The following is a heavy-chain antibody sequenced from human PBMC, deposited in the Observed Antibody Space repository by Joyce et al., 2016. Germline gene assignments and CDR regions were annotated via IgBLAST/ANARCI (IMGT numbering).Heavy chain of an antibody. V-gene: IGHV4-31*03. CDR2: GYYSGNT. CDR3: ARGLRGSSTIPPSDAYDI. CDR1: GGSISTGVNY. D-gene: IGHD1-26*01. J-gene: IGHJ3*02. Sequence: QVQLQESGPGLVKSSQTLSLTCTVSGGSISTGVNYWTWIRQCPGKGLEWIGYGYYSGNTYYHPSLKSRFYISVDTSKNQFSLKLYSVTAADTAVYYCARGLRGSSTIPPSDAYDIWGRGTMVTVSS.